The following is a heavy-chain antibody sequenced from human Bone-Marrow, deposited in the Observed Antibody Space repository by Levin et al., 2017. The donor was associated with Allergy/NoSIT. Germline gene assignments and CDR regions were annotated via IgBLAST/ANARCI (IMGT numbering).Heavy chain of an antibody. CDR1: GFSFSTSA. D-gene: IGHD3-3*01. J-gene: IGHJ4*02. CDR3: AAANNYDFWSGYSFDS. V-gene: IGHV1-58*01. Sequence: SVKVSCKASGFSFSTSAAIQWVRQARGQRPEWIGWIVVGTGNTKSAQKFQERVTITRDVSTSSAYMELSSLTSEDTATYYCAAANNYDFWSGYSFDSWGQGTLVTVSS. CDR2: IVVGTGNT.